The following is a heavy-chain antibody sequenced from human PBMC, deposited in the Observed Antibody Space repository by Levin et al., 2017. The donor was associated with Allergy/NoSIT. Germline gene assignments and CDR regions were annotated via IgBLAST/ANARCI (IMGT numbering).Heavy chain of an antibody. J-gene: IGHJ4*02. V-gene: IGHV3-30-3*01. CDR2: ISYDGSNK. Sequence: PGGSLRLSCAASGFTFSSYAMHWVRQAPGKGLEWVAVISYDGSNKYYADSVKGRFTISRDNSKNTLYLQMNSLRAEDTAVYYCASTERDIAVAGNWGQGTLVTVSS. D-gene: IGHD6-19*01. CDR3: ASTERDIAVAGN. CDR1: GFTFSSYA.